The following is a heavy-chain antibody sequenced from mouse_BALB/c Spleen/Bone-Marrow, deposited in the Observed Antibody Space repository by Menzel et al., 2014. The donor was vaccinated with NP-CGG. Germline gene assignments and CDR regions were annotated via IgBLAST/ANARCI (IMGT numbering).Heavy chain of an antibody. J-gene: IGHJ3*01. D-gene: IGHD1-1*01. CDR2: INPSTDYT. CDR3: ARRAYGGSYGFAY. V-gene: IGHV1-4*01. Sequence: QVQLKESGAELARPGASLRMSCKASGYTFTSYWMHWVKQRPGQGLEWIGYINPSTDYTEYNQKFKDKATLTADKSSSTAFMQLSSLTSEDSAVYYCARRAYGGSYGFAYWGQGTLVTVSA. CDR1: GYTFTSYW.